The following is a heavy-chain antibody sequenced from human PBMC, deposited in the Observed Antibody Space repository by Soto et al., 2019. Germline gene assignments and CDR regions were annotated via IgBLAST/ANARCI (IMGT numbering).Heavy chain of an antibody. V-gene: IGHV5-51*01. J-gene: IGHJ3*02. CDR2: IYPGDSDT. CDR1: GYSFTSYW. Sequence: GESLKISFKGSGYSFTSYWIGWVRQMPGKGLEWMGIIYPGDSDTRYSPSFQGQVTISADKSISTAYLQWSSLKASDTAMYYCARRITIFGSLPSDAFDIWGQGTMVTVS. D-gene: IGHD3-3*01. CDR3: ARRITIFGSLPSDAFDI.